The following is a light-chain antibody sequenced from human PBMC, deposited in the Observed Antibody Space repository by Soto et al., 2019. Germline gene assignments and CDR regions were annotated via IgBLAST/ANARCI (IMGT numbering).Light chain of an antibody. V-gene: IGKV3-15*01. CDR1: QSVSSN. CDR2: GAS. J-gene: IGKJ1*01. Sequence: EIVVTQSPATPSVSPGERATLSCTAGQSVSSNLAWYQQKPGQAPRLRIYGASTRATGIPARFSGSGSGTEFTLAISSLQSEDFAVYYCQQYNNWPKTFGQGTKVDIK. CDR3: QQYNNWPKT.